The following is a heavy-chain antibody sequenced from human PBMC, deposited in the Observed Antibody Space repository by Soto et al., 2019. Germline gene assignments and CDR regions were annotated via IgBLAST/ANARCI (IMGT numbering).Heavy chain of an antibody. Sequence: EELLVESGGGLVQPGGSLRLSFAASGFIFSDHYMDWVRQAPGKGLEWVARIRNKANSHSTEYAASVEGRFTISRDDSKNSLYLQMNSLKTEDTAVYYCARYSGSYSRHSDYWGQGTLVTISS. CDR2: IRNKANSHST. D-gene: IGHD1-26*01. CDR3: ARYSGSYSRHSDY. CDR1: GFIFSDHY. J-gene: IGHJ4*02. V-gene: IGHV3-72*01.